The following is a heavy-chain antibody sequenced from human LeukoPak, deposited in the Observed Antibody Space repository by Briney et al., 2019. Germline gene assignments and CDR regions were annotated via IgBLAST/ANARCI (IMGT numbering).Heavy chain of an antibody. CDR1: GYTFTSYD. D-gene: IGHD3-10*01. J-gene: IGHJ4*02. CDR3: ARALFRFHGSGSYYNVG. V-gene: IGHV1-8*01. CDR2: MNPNSGNT. Sequence: AASVKVSCKASGYTFTSYDINWVRQATGQGLEWMGWMNPNSGNTGYAQKFQGRVTMTRNTSISTAYMELSSLRSEDTAVYYCARALFRFHGSGSYYNVGWGQGTLVNVSS.